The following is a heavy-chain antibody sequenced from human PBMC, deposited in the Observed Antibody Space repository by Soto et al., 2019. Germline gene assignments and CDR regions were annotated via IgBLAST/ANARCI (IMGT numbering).Heavy chain of an antibody. V-gene: IGHV3-23*01. D-gene: IGHD1-26*01. J-gene: IGHJ4*02. CDR3: AKDRSGSYSYFDY. CDR1: GFTFSGYA. CDR2: ISGSGGST. Sequence: WGSLRLSCAASGFTFSGYAMSWFRQSPGKRLEWVSAISGSGGSTYYADSVKGRFTISRDNSKNTLYLQMNSLRAEDTAVYYCAKDRSGSYSYFDYWGQGTLVTVSS.